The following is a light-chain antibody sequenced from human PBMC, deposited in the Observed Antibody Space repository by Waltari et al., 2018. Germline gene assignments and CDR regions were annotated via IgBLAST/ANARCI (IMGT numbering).Light chain of an antibody. CDR3: QQSYSPLP. J-gene: IGKJ4*01. Sequence: DFQLTQSPSSLSASVGDRVTITCRASQNISTYLNCYQQKPGKAPNLLIYAASSLQSGVPTRFSGSGSGTDFTLTSSSLQPEDVATDYCQQSYSPLPFGGGTKVEIK. CDR1: QNISTY. V-gene: IGKV1-39*01. CDR2: AAS.